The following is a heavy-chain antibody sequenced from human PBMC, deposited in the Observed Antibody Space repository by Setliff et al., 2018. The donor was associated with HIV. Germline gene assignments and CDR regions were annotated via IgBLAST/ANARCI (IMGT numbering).Heavy chain of an antibody. CDR1: GFAFSGHQ. V-gene: IGHV3-7*01. CDR3: AKDWGSRLSYSFYYMDV. J-gene: IGHJ6*03. Sequence: GSLRLSCAASGFAFSGHQMSWVRQAPGKGLEWVAKIKQDGSDKYYVDSVKGRFTISRDNAKNSLYLQMNSLRTEDTAVYYCAKDWGSRLSYSFYYMDVWGKGTTVTVSS. CDR2: IKQDGSDK. D-gene: IGHD3-16*01.